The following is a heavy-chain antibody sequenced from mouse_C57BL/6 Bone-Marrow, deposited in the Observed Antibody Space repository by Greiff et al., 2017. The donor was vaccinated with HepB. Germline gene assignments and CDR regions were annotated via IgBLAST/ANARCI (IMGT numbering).Heavy chain of an antibody. D-gene: IGHD3-3*01. CDR2: IDPENGDT. CDR3: TTLGFLGAY. J-gene: IGHJ3*01. CDR1: GFNIKDDY. V-gene: IGHV14-4*01. Sequence: EVQLQQSGAELVRPGASVKLSCTASGFNIKDDYMHWVKQRPEQGLEWIGWIDPENGDTEYASKFQGKATRTADTSSNTAYLQLSSLTSEDTAVYYCTTLGFLGAYWGQGTLVTVSA.